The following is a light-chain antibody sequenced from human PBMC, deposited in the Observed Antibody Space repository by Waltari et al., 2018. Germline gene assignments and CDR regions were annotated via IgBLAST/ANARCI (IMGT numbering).Light chain of an antibody. Sequence: EIVLTQSPGTLSLSPGASASLPCRASQSVSLNNLAWYQQRPGQPPRLLIYGASSRATGIPDRFSGSGSGTDFTLTISRLEPEDFAVYYCQQYGSSPPYTFGQGTKLEIK. J-gene: IGKJ2*01. CDR2: GAS. CDR1: QSVSLNN. CDR3: QQYGSSPPYT. V-gene: IGKV3-20*01.